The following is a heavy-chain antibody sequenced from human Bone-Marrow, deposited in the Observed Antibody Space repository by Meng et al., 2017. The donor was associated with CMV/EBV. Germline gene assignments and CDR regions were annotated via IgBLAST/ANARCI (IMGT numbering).Heavy chain of an antibody. V-gene: IGHV1-18*01. CDR2: ISAYNGNT. J-gene: IGHJ3*02. CDR1: GYTFTSYV. D-gene: IGHD3-10*01. Sequence: ASVKVSCKASGYTFTSYVISWVRQAPGQGLEWMGWISAYNGNTNYAQKLQGRATMTTDTSTSTAYLELSSLRSGDTAVYYCATSEGRSLREEDAFDIWGQGKMVNV. CDR3: ATSEGRSLREEDAFDI.